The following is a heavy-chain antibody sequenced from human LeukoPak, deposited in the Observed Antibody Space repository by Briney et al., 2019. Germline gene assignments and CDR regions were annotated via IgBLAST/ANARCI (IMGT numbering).Heavy chain of an antibody. D-gene: IGHD3-10*01. V-gene: IGHV3-21*01. Sequence: GGSLRLSCAASGFTFSSYSMNWVRQAPGKGLEWVSSISSSSSAYIYYADSVKGRFTVSRDNAKNSLYLQMNSLRAEDTAVYYCVRDLGYYGSGTYFDYWGQGTLVTVSS. CDR1: GFTFSSYS. CDR3: VRDLGYYGSGTYFDY. J-gene: IGHJ4*02. CDR2: ISSSSSAYI.